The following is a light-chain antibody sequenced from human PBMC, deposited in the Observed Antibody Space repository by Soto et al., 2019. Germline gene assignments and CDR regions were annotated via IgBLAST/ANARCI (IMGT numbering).Light chain of an antibody. CDR2: WAS. CDR3: QQYVRTPYT. CDR1: QTVLYTSNNNNY. J-gene: IGKJ2*01. Sequence: DFVMTQSPDSLAVSLGEKATINCKSSQTVLYTSNNNNYLAWYQQKPGQPPKLLIYWASTRASGVPDRFSGGGSGTEFTLTISNLQAEDVAIYYCQQYVRTPYTFGQGTKLEIK. V-gene: IGKV4-1*01.